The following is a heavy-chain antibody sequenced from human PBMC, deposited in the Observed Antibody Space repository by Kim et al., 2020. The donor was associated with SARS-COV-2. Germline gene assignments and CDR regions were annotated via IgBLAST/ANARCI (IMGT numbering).Heavy chain of an antibody. CDR3: ARDSSPI. J-gene: IGHJ4*02. CDR2: GSKK. V-gene: IGHV3-30-3*01. Sequence: GSKKYYADSVKGRFTISRDNSKNTLYLQMNSLRAEDTAVYYCARDSSPIWGQGTLVTVSS.